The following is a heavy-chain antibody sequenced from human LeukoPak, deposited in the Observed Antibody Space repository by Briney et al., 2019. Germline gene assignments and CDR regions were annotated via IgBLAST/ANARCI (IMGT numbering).Heavy chain of an antibody. J-gene: IGHJ4*02. CDR1: GFAFSSYG. D-gene: IGHD2-15*01. CDR2: IWYDGSNK. CDR3: ARDERRYCSGGGCYLPSY. Sequence: GGSLRLSCAASGFAFSSYGMHWVRQAPGKGLEWVAVIWYDGSNKYYADSVKGRFTISRDNSKNTLYLQMNSLRAEDTAVYYCARDERRYCSGGGCYLPSYWGQGTLVTVSS. V-gene: IGHV3-33*01.